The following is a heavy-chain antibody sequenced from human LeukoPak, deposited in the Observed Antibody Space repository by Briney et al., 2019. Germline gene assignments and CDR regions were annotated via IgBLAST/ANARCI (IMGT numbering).Heavy chain of an antibody. V-gene: IGHV3-30*18. CDR1: GFTFSSYG. Sequence: PGRSLRLSCAASGFTFSSYGMHWVRQAPGKGLEWVAVISYDGNNKYYADSVKGRFTISRDNSKNTLYLQMNSLRAEDTAVYYCAKARDGYNSGSDYWGQGTLVTVSS. CDR2: ISYDGNNK. J-gene: IGHJ4*02. CDR3: AKARDGYNSGSDY. D-gene: IGHD5-24*01.